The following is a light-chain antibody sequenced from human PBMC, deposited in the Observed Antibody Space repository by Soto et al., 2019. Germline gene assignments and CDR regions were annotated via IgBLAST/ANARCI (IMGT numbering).Light chain of an antibody. J-gene: IGLJ1*01. CDR3: SSYTSTRTNV. CDR2: DVV. CDR1: SSDVGGFNY. Sequence: QSALTQPASVSGSPGQSITISCTGTSSDVGGFNYVSWYQHRPGTAPKLMLYDVVNRPSGVSYRFSGSKSGNTASLTISGLQAADEADYFCSSYTSTRTNVFGSGTKVTVL. V-gene: IGLV2-14*03.